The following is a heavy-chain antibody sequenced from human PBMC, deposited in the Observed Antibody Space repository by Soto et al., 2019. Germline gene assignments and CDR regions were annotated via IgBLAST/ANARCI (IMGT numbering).Heavy chain of an antibody. V-gene: IGHV1-69*12. CDR1: GGTFSSYA. CDR2: IIPIFGTA. J-gene: IGHJ6*02. Sequence: QVQLVQSGAEVKKPGSSVKVSCKASGGTFSSYAISWVRQAPGQGLEWMGGIIPIFGTANYAQKFQGRVTITADESTSTAYMELSSLRSEDTAVYYCARGSYYGSWSYHAGMDVWGQGTTVTVSS. D-gene: IGHD3-10*01. CDR3: ARGSYYGSWSYHAGMDV.